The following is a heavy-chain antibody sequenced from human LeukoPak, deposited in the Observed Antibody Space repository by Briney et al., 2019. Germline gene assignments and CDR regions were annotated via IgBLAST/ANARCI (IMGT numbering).Heavy chain of an antibody. CDR1: GGSFSDYY. CDR2: INHSGST. CDR3: AKGHRYSSGWYWSHWFDP. J-gene: IGHJ5*02. Sequence: TSETLSLTCAVYGGSFSDYYWTWIRQPPWKGLEWIGEINHSGSTNYNPSLKSRVTISVDTSKKQFFLRLSSVTAADTAVYYCAKGHRYSSGWYWSHWFDPWGQGTLVTVSS. D-gene: IGHD6-19*01. V-gene: IGHV4-34*01.